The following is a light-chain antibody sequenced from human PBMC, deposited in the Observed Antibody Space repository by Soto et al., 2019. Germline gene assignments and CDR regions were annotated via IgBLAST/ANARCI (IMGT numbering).Light chain of an antibody. V-gene: IGKV3-20*01. CDR1: QSVSSNY. J-gene: IGKJ2*01. CDR3: HHYGNSPPNT. CDR2: GAS. Sequence: EIVLTQSPGTLSLSPGERATLSCRASQSVSSNYLAWYQQRPGQAPRVLIYGASSRATGIPDRFSGSGSGTDFALTISRQEPEDFAVYFCHHYGNSPPNTFGQGTKVEIK.